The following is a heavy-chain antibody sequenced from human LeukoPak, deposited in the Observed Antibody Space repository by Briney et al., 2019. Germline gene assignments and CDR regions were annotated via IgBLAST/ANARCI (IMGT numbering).Heavy chain of an antibody. CDR2: IYYSGST. V-gene: IGHV4-39*01. D-gene: IGHD2-15*01. Sequence: PSETLSLTCTVSGGSISSSSYYWGWIRQPPGKGLEWIGSIYYSGSTYYNPSLKSRVTISVDTSKNQFPLKLSSVTAADTAVYYCARRGGSCYSGHCIHDYWGQGTLVTVSS. CDR1: GGSISSSSYY. J-gene: IGHJ4*02. CDR3: ARRGGSCYSGHCIHDY.